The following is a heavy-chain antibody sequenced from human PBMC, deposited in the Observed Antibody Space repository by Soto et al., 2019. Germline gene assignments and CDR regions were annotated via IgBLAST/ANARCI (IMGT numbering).Heavy chain of an antibody. Sequence: QVQLVQSGAEVKKPGSSVKVSCKASGGTFSSYTISWVRQAPGLGLEWMGRIIPILGIANYAQKFQGRVTITADKSTSTADMELSSRRSEDTAVYYCAGDPSGYDLPAYWGQGTLVTVSS. CDR3: AGDPSGYDLPAY. CDR1: GGTFSSYT. V-gene: IGHV1-69*08. J-gene: IGHJ4*02. CDR2: IIPILGIA. D-gene: IGHD5-12*01.